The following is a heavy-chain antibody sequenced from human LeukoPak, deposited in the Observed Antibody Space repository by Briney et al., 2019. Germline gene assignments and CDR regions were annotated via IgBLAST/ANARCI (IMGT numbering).Heavy chain of an antibody. Sequence: ASVKVSCKASGYTLTSYAMHWVRQAPGQRLEWMGWINAGNGNTKYSQEFQGRVTITRDTSASTAYMELSSLRSEDMAVYYCARDRGWFYSYFDYWGQGTLVTVSS. J-gene: IGHJ4*02. CDR1: GYTLTSYA. V-gene: IGHV1-3*03. D-gene: IGHD3-10*01. CDR2: INAGNGNT. CDR3: ARDRGWFYSYFDY.